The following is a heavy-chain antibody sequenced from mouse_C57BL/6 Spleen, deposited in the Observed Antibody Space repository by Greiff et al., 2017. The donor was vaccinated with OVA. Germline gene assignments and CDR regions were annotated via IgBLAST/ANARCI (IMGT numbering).Heavy chain of an antibody. CDR3: ARGWDWYFDV. Sequence: EVHLVESGPGLVKPSQSLSLTCSVTGYSITSGYYWNWIRQFPGNKLEWMGYISYDGSNNYNPSLKNRISITRDTSKNQFFLKLNSVTTEDTATYYCARGWDWYFDVWGTGTTVTVSS. D-gene: IGHD2-3*01. CDR2: ISYDGSN. CDR1: GYSITSGYY. J-gene: IGHJ1*03. V-gene: IGHV3-6*01.